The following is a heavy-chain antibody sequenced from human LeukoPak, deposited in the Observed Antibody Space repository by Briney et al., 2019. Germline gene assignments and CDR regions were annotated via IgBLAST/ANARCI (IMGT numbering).Heavy chain of an antibody. CDR2: IYYSGST. CDR3: ARWSYGDHSFDY. Sequence: SETLSLTCTVSGGSISSGGYYWSWIRQHPGKSLEWIGYIYYSGSTYYNPSLKSRVTISVDTSKNQFSLKLSSVTAADTAVYYCARWSYGDHSFDYWGQGTLVTVSS. J-gene: IGHJ4*02. D-gene: IGHD4-17*01. V-gene: IGHV4-31*03. CDR1: GGSISSGGYY.